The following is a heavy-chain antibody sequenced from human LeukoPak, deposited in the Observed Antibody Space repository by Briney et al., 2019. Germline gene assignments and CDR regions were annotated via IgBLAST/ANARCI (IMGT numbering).Heavy chain of an antibody. J-gene: IGHJ5*02. Sequence: PGGSLRLSCAAPGFNFGSYYMTWVRQAPGKGLEWVSVISDSGGSIYYADSVKGRFTVSRDNSRNTLYLQMNSLRAEDTALYYCAKKIGTGPGHNWFDPWGQGTLVTVSS. V-gene: IGHV3-23*01. CDR1: GFNFGSYY. D-gene: IGHD2-8*02. CDR3: AKKIGTGPGHNWFDP. CDR2: ISDSGGSI.